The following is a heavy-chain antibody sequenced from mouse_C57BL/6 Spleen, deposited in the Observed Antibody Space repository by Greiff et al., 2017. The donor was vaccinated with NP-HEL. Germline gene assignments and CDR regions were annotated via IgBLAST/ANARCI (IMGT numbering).Heavy chain of an antibody. Sequence: QVTLKECGPGILQSSQTLSLTCSFSGFSLSTSGMGVSWSRQPAGKGLEWLAQIYWDDDKRYNPSLKSRLTISKDTSRNQLFLKITSVDTADTATYYCARSYDEDYYAIDYWGQGTSVTVSS. V-gene: IGHV8-12*01. CDR1: GFSLSTSGMG. CDR3: ARSYDEDYYAIDY. D-gene: IGHD2-12*01. J-gene: IGHJ4*01. CDR2: IYWDDDK.